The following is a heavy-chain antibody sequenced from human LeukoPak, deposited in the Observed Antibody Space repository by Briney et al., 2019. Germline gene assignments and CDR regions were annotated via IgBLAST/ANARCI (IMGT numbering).Heavy chain of an antibody. J-gene: IGHJ4*02. V-gene: IGHV3-23*01. CDR3: AKDPNYYDSSGYHG. D-gene: IGHD3-22*01. Sequence: GGSLRLSCAASRFIFSNFAMSWVRQAPGKGLEWVSTITGSGGSTYYADSVKGRFTISRDNSKNTLSLQMNSLRAEDTAVYYCAKDPNYYDSSGYHGWGQGTLVTVSS. CDR1: RFIFSNFA. CDR2: ITGSGGST.